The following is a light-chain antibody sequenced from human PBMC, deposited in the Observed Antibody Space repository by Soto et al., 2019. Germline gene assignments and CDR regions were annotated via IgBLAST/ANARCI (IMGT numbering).Light chain of an antibody. CDR3: QVWDSSSEHYV. Sequence: SSELTQPPSVSVAPGQTARITCEGNDIGSKSVQWYQLKPGQAPVLVVYDDSARPSGVPERLSGSNSGNTATLTISRVEAGDEADFFCQVWDSSSEHYVFGTGTKVTVL. V-gene: IGLV3-21*02. CDR2: DDS. CDR1: DIGSKS. J-gene: IGLJ1*01.